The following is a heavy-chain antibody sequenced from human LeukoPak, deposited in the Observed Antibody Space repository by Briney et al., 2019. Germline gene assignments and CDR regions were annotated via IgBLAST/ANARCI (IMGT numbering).Heavy chain of an antibody. V-gene: IGHV3-23*01. J-gene: IGHJ4*02. CDR1: GFTFSSYA. CDR3: AKSFSSGRTY. CDR2: ISDSGGTS. D-gene: IGHD3-10*01. Sequence: PGGSLRLTCAASGFTFSSYAMYWVRQAPGKGLQWVSTISDSGGTSYYADSVKGRFTISRDNSKNTLFLQMNSLRAEDTAMYYCAKSFSSGRTYWGQVTLVTVSS.